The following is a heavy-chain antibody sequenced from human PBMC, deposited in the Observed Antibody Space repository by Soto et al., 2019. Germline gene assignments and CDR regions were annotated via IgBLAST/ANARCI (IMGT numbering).Heavy chain of an antibody. CDR1: GGSINSGGYY. V-gene: IGHV4-31*03. J-gene: IGHJ6*04. CDR2: IYYSGST. D-gene: IGHD2-21*02. Sequence: PSETLSLTCTVSGGSINSGGYYWSWIRQHPGKGLEWIGYIYYSGSTYYNPSLKSRVTISVDTSKNQFSLKLSPLTAADMAGYNGAKVCGGDCHKGMDFWGKGPPV. CDR3: AKVCGGDCHKGMDF.